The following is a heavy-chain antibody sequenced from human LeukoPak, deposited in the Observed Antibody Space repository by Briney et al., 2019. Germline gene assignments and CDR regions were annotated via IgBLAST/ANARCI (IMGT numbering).Heavy chain of an antibody. J-gene: IGHJ4*02. CDR1: GFNFRNYW. CDR2: INSDGSST. D-gene: IGHD1-1*01. V-gene: IGHV3-74*01. Sequence: GGSLRLSCAASGFNFRNYWMHWVRQAPGKGLVWVSRINSDGSSTSYADSVKGRFTISRDNAENTLYLQVNSLRAEDTAVYYCATDEAATGRLDYWGQGTLVTDSS. CDR3: ATDEAATGRLDY.